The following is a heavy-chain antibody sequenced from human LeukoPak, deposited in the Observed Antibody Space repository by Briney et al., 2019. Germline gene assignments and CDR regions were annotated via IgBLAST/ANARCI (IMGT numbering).Heavy chain of an antibody. Sequence: SETLSLTCTVSGGSISSYYWSWIRQPPGKGLEWIGCIYYSGSTNYNPSLKSRVTISVDTSKNQFSLKLSSVTAADTAVYYCARDGVIAAAANRWFDPWGQGTLVTVSS. D-gene: IGHD6-13*01. V-gene: IGHV4-59*01. CDR3: ARDGVIAAAANRWFDP. CDR2: IYYSGST. J-gene: IGHJ5*02. CDR1: GGSISSYY.